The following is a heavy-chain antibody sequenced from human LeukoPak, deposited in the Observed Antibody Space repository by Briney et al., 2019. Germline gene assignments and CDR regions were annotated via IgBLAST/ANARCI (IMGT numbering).Heavy chain of an antibody. D-gene: IGHD2-2*01. CDR2: INWNGGST. V-gene: IGHV3-20*01. CDR1: GFTFDDYG. J-gene: IGHJ3*02. CDR3: ARGDPGLGYCSSTSCYPDAFDI. Sequence: GGSLRLSCAASGFTFDDYGMSWVRHAPGKGLEWVSGINWNGGSTGYADSVKGRFTISRDNAKNSLYLQMNSLRAEDTALYHCARGDPGLGYCSSTSCYPDAFDIWGQGTMVTVSS.